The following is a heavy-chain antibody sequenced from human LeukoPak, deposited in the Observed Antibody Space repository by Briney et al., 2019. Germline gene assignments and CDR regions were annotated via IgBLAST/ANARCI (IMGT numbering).Heavy chain of an antibody. D-gene: IGHD3-10*01. J-gene: IGHJ3*02. V-gene: IGHV4-39*07. CDR2: MYYSGST. CDR1: GGSISSSSYY. Sequence: PSETLSLTCTVSGGSISSSSYYWGWIRQPPGKGLEWIGSMYYSGSTYYNPSLKSRVTISVDTSKNQFSLKLSSVTAADTAVYYCAREEGDHDAFDIWGQGTMVTVSS. CDR3: AREEGDHDAFDI.